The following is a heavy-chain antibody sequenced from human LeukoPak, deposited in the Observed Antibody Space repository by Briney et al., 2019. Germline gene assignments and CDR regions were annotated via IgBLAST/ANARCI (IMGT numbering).Heavy chain of an antibody. CDR1: GASISSSSYY. J-gene: IGHJ4*02. CDR2: IYYSGST. CDR3: ARVAWLQLFDY. Sequence: SETLSLTCTVSGASISSSSYYWGWIRQPPGEGLEWIGSIYYSGSTYHNPSLKSRVTISVDTSQKQFSLKLSSVTAADTAVYYCARVAWLQLFDYWGRGTLVTVSS. V-gene: IGHV4-39*07. D-gene: IGHD5-24*01.